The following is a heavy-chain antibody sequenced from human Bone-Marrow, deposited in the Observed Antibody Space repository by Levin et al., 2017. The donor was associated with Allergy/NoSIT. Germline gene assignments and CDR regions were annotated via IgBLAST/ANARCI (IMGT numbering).Heavy chain of an antibody. J-gene: IGHJ5*02. CDR1: GFIFSIYE. V-gene: IGHV3-48*03. CDR3: ARGAGIGDFWSGSPNWFDP. CDR2: ITNSGAST. D-gene: IGHD3-3*01. Sequence: AGGSLRLSCAASGFIFSIYEMNWVRQAPGKGLEWVSYITNSGASTRYADSVKGRFTISRDNTDNSLYLQMDSLRADDTAVYYCARGAGIGDFWSGSPNWFDPWGQGTLVTVSS.